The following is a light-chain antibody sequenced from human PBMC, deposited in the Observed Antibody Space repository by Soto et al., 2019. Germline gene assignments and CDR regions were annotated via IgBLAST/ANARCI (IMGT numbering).Light chain of an antibody. V-gene: IGKV1-5*03. CDR1: QSISRL. CDR3: LQYQSYWT. J-gene: IGKJ1*01. Sequence: DIQMTQSPSTLSASVGDRVTITCRASQSISRLLDWDQQKPGKAPNLLVYQAPNLQTGVPSRFTGSGAGTEYNLTISSVQPDDLATYYCLQYQSYWTFGQGTKVEVK. CDR2: QAP.